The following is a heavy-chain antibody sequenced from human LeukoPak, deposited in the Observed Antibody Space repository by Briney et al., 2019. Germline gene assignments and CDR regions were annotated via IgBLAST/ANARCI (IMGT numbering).Heavy chain of an antibody. CDR1: GFIFSNYG. D-gene: IGHD2/OR15-2a*01. V-gene: IGHV3-74*01. J-gene: IGHJ5*01. CDR2: LDRDGTTT. Sequence: PGGSLRLSCAASGFIFSNYGMSWVRQAPGKGLEWVSRLDRDGTTTSYADSVYGRFTISRDNAKITLYLQMRSLRAEDTAVYYCVRDTENIGYDAFEFWGHGTVVTVFS. CDR3: VRDTENIGYDAFEF.